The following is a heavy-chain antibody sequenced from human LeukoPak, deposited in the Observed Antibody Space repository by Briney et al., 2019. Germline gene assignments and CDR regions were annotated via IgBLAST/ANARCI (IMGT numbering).Heavy chain of an antibody. CDR3: ARGGITMVRGAIFPFDY. V-gene: IGHV4-34*01. D-gene: IGHD3-10*01. CDR2: INHSGST. CDR1: GGSFSGYY. J-gene: IGHJ4*02. Sequence: SETLSLTCAVYGGSFSGYYWSWIRQPPGKGLEWIGEINHSGSTNYNPSLKSRVTRSVDTSKNQFSLKLSSVTAADTAVYYCARGGITMVRGAIFPFDYWGQGTLVTVSS.